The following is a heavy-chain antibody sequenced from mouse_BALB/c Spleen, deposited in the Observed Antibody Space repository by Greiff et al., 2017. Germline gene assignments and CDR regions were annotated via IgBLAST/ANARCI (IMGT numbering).Heavy chain of an antibody. CDR1: GFNIKDTY. Sequence: EVQGVESGAELVKPGASVKLSCTASGFNIKDTYMHWVKQRPEQGLEWIGRIDPANGNTKYDPKFQGKATITADTSSNTAYLQLSSLTSEDTAVYYCAREEYGYYAMDYWGQGTSVTVSS. CDR3: AREEYGYYAMDY. CDR2: IDPANGNT. J-gene: IGHJ4*01. V-gene: IGHV14-3*02. D-gene: IGHD2-10*02.